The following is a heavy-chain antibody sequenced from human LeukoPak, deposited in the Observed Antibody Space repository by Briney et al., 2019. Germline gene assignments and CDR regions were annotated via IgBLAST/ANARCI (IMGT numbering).Heavy chain of an antibody. CDR1: GFTFSSFG. CDR2: IRYDGSNK. CDR3: AKDRTMAADGTYFDY. Sequence: PGGSLRLSCAGSGFTFSSFGMHWVRQAPGKGLEWISFIRYDGSNKYYTDSVKGRFTISRDNSQNTLYLQMNSLRTEDTALYFCAKDRTMAADGTYFDYWGQGTLVTVSS. J-gene: IGHJ4*02. D-gene: IGHD6-13*01. V-gene: IGHV3-30*02.